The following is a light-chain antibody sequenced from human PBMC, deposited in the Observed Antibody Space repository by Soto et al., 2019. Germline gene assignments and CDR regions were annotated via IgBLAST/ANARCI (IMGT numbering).Light chain of an antibody. CDR3: HQYSTSPLT. CDR2: KAS. Sequence: DIQMTQSPSTLSASVGDSVSITCRASQSIHIWLAWYQQKPGKAPKLLIYKASNLQNGVPSRFSGCGSGTEFTLTISSLQPDDFANYYCHQYSTSPLTFGGGTKVEIK. V-gene: IGKV1-5*03. J-gene: IGKJ4*01. CDR1: QSIHIW.